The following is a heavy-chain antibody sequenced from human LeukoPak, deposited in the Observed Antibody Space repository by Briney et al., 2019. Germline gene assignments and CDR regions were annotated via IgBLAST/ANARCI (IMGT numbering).Heavy chain of an antibody. CDR2: ISYDGSNK. CDR3: AKDQSSGWYYFDY. V-gene: IGHV3-30*18. J-gene: IGHJ4*02. D-gene: IGHD6-19*01. CDR1: GITFSSYS. Sequence: GGSLRLSCVASGITFSSYSMNWVRQAPGKGLEWVAVISYDGSNKYYADSVKGRFTISRDNSKNTLYLQMNSLRAEDTAVYYCAKDQSSGWYYFDYWGQGTLVTVSS.